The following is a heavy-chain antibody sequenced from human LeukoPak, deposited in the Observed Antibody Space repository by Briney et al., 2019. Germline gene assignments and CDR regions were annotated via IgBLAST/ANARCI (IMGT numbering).Heavy chain of an antibody. CDR1: GFTFSDYA. V-gene: IGHV3-21*01. CDR2: ISSGSTYI. CDR3: ARGPRNSSTYQYFQH. D-gene: IGHD6-13*01. Sequence: GGSLRLSCAASGFTFSDYAMSWVRQAPGRGLEWVSSISSGSTYIFYADSLKGRFTVSRDNAKNSLSLQMNSLRVEDTAVYHCARGPRNSSTYQYFQHWGQGTLVTVSS. J-gene: IGHJ1*01.